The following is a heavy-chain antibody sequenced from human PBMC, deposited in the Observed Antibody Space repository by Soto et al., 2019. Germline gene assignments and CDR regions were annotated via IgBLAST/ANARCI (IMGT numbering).Heavy chain of an antibody. Sequence: TSETLSLTCAVSGGSISSSNWWSWVRQPPGKGLEWIGEIYHSGSTNYNSSLKSRVTISVDKSKNQFSLKLSSVTAADTAVYYCASGYYDFWSGYLSYYYYGMDVWGQGTTVTVSS. J-gene: IGHJ6*02. CDR3: ASGYYDFWSGYLSYYYYGMDV. CDR1: GGSISSSNW. CDR2: IYHSGST. D-gene: IGHD3-3*01. V-gene: IGHV4-4*02.